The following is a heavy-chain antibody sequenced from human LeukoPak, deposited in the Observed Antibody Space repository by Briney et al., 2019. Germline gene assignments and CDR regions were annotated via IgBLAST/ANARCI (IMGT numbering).Heavy chain of an antibody. J-gene: IGHJ6*04. CDR1: GFTVSSNY. D-gene: IGHD3-10*02. Sequence: PGGSLRLSCAASGFTVSSNYMSWVRQAPGKGLEWVSVIYSGGSTYYADSVKGRFTISRVNSKNTLYLQMNSLRAEDTAVYYCARSLFGELPDGMDVWGKGTTVTVSS. V-gene: IGHV3-53*01. CDR2: IYSGGST. CDR3: ARSLFGELPDGMDV.